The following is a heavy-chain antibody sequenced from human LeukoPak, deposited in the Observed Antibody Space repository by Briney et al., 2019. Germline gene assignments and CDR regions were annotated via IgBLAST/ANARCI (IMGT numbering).Heavy chain of an antibody. J-gene: IGHJ3*02. CDR2: IWYDGSNK. CDR1: GFTFSSYG. V-gene: IGHV3-33*01. D-gene: IGHD2-15*01. Sequence: SGGSLRLSCAASGFTFSSYGMHWVRQAPGKGLEWVAVIWYDGSNKYYADSVKGRFTISRDNSKNTLYLQMNSLRAEDTAVYYCARARYCSGGSYYDDAFDIWGQGTMVTVSS. CDR3: ARARYCSGGSYYDDAFDI.